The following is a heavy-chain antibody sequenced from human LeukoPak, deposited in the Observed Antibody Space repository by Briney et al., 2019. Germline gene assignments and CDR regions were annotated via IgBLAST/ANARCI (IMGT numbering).Heavy chain of an antibody. CDR3: ARLVSTKYYFDY. J-gene: IGHJ4*02. D-gene: IGHD3-9*01. CDR1: GGTFSSYA. V-gene: IGHV1-69*05. Sequence: ASVKVSCKASGGTFSSYAISWVRQAPGQGLEWMGGIIPIFGTANYAQKFQGRVTITTDESTSTAYMELSSLRSEDTAVYYCARLVSTKYYFDYWGQGTLVTVSS. CDR2: IIPIFGTA.